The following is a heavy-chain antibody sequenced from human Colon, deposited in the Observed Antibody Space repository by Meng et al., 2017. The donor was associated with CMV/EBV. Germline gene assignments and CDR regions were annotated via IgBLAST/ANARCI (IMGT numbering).Heavy chain of an antibody. CDR1: GFSFSNFW. J-gene: IGHJ4*02. V-gene: IGHV3-7*01. CDR2: IKGDGSEQ. CDR3: GKNRVES. Sequence: GESLKISCVASGFSFSNFWMSWVRQAPGQGLEWVANIKGDGSEQFYADSVKGRFTISRDNAKNSVYLQMNSLRAEDTALYYCGKNRVESWGQGTLVTVSS.